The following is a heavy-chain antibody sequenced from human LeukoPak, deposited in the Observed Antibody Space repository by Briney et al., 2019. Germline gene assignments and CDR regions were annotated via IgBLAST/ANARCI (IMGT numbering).Heavy chain of an antibody. CDR3: AKEVAGLYHFDY. Sequence: GGSLRLSCAASGFTFNNYGMHWVRQAPGKGLEWVTVISYDGSTKYYADSVKGRFTISRDNSKNTLFLQMSSLRPEDTAMYYCAKEVAGLYHFDYWGQGTLVTVSS. CDR2: ISYDGSTK. V-gene: IGHV3-30*18. CDR1: GFTFNNYG. D-gene: IGHD6-19*01. J-gene: IGHJ4*02.